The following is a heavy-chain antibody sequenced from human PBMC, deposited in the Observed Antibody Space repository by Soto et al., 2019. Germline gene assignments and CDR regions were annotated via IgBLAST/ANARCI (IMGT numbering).Heavy chain of an antibody. D-gene: IGHD3-16*01. V-gene: IGHV2-5*01. Sequence: QITLKESGPTLVKPTQTLTLTCTHSGFSLNTDGGGVVWIRQPPGKALEWLALIYWNDDKRYNTSLRSRLTITKDTSRSQVVLTMTNMDPVDTATYYCAHRPNWGIDGLGAWGQGTTVTVSS. CDR3: AHRPNWGIDGLGA. CDR2: IYWNDDK. CDR1: GFSLNTDGGG. J-gene: IGHJ6*02.